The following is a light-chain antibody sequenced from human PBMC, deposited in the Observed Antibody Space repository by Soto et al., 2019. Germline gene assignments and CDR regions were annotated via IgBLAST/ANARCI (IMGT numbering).Light chain of an antibody. CDR3: QQYGSSPPRYT. Sequence: EIVLTQSPGTLSLSPGERATLSCRASQSVSSSYLAWYQQKPGRAPRLLIYGASSRATGIPNRFSGSGSGTDLTLTISRLEPEDFAVYYCQQYGSSPPRYTFGQGTKLEIK. V-gene: IGKV3-20*01. J-gene: IGKJ2*01. CDR2: GAS. CDR1: QSVSSSY.